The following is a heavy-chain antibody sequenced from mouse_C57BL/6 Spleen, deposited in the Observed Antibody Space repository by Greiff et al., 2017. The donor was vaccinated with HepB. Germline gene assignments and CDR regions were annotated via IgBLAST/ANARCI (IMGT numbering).Heavy chain of an antibody. V-gene: IGHV1-69*01. Sequence: QVQLQQPGAELVMPGASVKLSCKASGYTFTSYWMHWVKQRPGQGLEWIGEIDPSDSYTNYNQKFKGKSTLTVDKSSSTAYMQLRSLTSEDSAVYYCASSYYYGSSYRYFDVWGTGTTVTVSS. J-gene: IGHJ1*03. CDR3: ASSYYYGSSYRYFDV. CDR1: GYTFTSYW. CDR2: IDPSDSYT. D-gene: IGHD1-1*01.